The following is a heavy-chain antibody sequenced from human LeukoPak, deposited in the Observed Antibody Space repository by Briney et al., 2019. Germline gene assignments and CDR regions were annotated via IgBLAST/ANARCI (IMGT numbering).Heavy chain of an antibody. CDR2: ISSSSSTI. J-gene: IGHJ3*02. CDR3: ARHLGGSGSHDAFDI. CDR1: GFTFSSYS. V-gene: IGHV3-48*04. D-gene: IGHD3-10*01. Sequence: GGSLRLSCAASGFTFSSYSMNWVRQAPGKGLEWVSYISSSSSTIYYADSVKGRFTISRDNAKNSLYLQMNSLRAEGTAVYYCARHLGGSGSHDAFDIWGQGTMVTVSS.